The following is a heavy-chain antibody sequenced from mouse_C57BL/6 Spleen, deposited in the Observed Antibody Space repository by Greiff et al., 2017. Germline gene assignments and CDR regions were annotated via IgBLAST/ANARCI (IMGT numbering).Heavy chain of an antibody. Sequence: EVKLMESGGGLVKPGGSLKLSCAASGFTFSDYGMHWVRQAPEKGLEWVAYISSGSSTIYYADTVKGRFTISRDNAKNTLFLQMTSLRSEDTAMYYCARGNYYGSSFDDWGQGTTLTVSS. D-gene: IGHD1-1*01. J-gene: IGHJ2*01. CDR1: GFTFSDYG. CDR2: ISSGSSTI. CDR3: ARGNYYGSSFDD. V-gene: IGHV5-17*01.